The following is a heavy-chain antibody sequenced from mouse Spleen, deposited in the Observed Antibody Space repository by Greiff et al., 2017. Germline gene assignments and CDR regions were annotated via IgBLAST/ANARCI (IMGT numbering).Heavy chain of an antibody. V-gene: IGHV5-17*01. CDR3: ARGGDDAMDY. J-gene: IGHJ4*01. CDR1: GFTFSDYG. CDR2: ISSGSSTI. Sequence: EVKVVESGGGLVKPGGSLKLSCAASGFTFSDYGMHWVRQAPEKGLEWVAYISSGSSTIYYADTVKGRFTISRDNPKNTLFLQMISLRSEDTAMYYCARGGDDAMDYWGQGTSVTVSS.